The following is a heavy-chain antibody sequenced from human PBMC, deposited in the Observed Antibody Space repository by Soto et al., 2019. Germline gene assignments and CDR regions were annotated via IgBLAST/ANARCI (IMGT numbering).Heavy chain of an antibody. CDR1: SGPDRSHN. D-gene: IGHD4-17*01. CDR3: VRQGIDYLHGLVDV. J-gene: IGHJ6*02. V-gene: IGHV4-59*08. Sequence: QVQLQQSGPRLVKPSETLSLTCTVSSGPDRSHNWGWIRQPPGRGLEWIGYVYYTGETAYNHSLRGRVTISAATSTNDISLTLNSVTAADTAVYYCVRQGIDYLHGLVDVWGQGTTVSVSS. CDR2: VYYTGET.